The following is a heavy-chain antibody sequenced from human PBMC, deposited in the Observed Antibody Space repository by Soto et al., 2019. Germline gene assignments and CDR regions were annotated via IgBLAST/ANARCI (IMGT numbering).Heavy chain of an antibody. J-gene: IGHJ6*02. CDR1: GGSISSGGYY. Sequence: ASETLSLTCTVSGGSISSGGYYWSWIRQHPGKGLEWIGYIYYSGSTYYNPSLKSRITISVDTSKNQFSLKLSSVTAADTAVYYCARGEVKQLFYYYYYGMDVWGQGTTVTVSS. CDR3: ARGEVKQLFYYYYYGMDV. D-gene: IGHD6-6*01. CDR2: IYYSGST. V-gene: IGHV4-31*03.